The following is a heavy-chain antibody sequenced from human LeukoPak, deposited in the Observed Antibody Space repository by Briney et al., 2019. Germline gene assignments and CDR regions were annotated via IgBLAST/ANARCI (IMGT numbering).Heavy chain of an antibody. CDR1: GFTFSSYA. V-gene: IGHV3-30*14. J-gene: IGHJ4*02. CDR3: ARGPIYHSYGSYYFDY. Sequence: QTGGSLRLSCAASGFTFSSYAMHWVRQAPGKGLEWVAVISYDGSNKYYADSVKGRFTISRDNSKNTLYIQMNSLRAEDTAVYYCARGPIYHSYGSYYFDYWGQGTLVTVSS. CDR2: ISYDGSNK. D-gene: IGHD5-18*01.